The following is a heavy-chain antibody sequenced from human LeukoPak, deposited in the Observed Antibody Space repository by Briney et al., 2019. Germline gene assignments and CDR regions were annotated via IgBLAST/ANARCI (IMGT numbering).Heavy chain of an antibody. Sequence: QPGGCLRLSCAAPGFTFSSYGMHSVRQAPGKGLECGAVILYEGSIKYYADSVKGRFTISTENSTSTLYLQMNSLRAEDTAVYCCARDDDSGAYWGQGTLVSVSS. CDR3: ARDDDSGAY. CDR1: GFTFSSYG. J-gene: IGHJ4*02. D-gene: IGHD2-15*01. CDR2: ILYEGSIK. V-gene: IGHV3-33*01.